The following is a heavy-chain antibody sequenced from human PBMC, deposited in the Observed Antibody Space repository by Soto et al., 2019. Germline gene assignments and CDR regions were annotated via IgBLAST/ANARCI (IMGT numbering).Heavy chain of an antibody. CDR1: GGSISSSSYY. CDR2: IYYSGST. CDR3: ARVRVWSGYFNFDY. D-gene: IGHD3-3*01. Sequence: SETLSLTCTVSGGSISSSSYYWGWIRQPPGKGLEWIGSIYYSGSTYYNPSLKSRVTISVGTSKNQFSLKLSSVTAADTAVYYCARVRVWSGYFNFDYWGQGTLVTVSS. J-gene: IGHJ4*02. V-gene: IGHV4-39*01.